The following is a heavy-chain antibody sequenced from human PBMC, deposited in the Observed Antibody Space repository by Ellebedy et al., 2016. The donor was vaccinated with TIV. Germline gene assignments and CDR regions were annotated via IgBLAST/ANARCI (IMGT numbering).Heavy chain of an antibody. CDR1: GYTFTSYG. Sequence: ASVKVSXXASGYTFTSYGISWVRQAPGQGLEWMGWISAYNGNTNYAQKLQGRVTMTTDTSTSTAYMELRSLRSDDTAVYYCARDWDIVATNLHSSSPARYWGQGTLVTVSS. D-gene: IGHD5-12*01. CDR2: ISAYNGNT. J-gene: IGHJ4*02. CDR3: ARDWDIVATNLHSSSPARY. V-gene: IGHV1-18*04.